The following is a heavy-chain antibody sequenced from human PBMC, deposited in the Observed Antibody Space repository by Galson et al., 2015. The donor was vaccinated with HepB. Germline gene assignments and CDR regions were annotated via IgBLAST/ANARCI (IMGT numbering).Heavy chain of an antibody. V-gene: IGHV7-4-1*02. CDR2: INTNTGNP. J-gene: IGHJ4*02. CDR1: GYTFTSYA. Sequence: SVKVSCKASGYTFTSYAMNWVRQAPGQGLEWMGWINTNTGNPTYAQGFTGRFVFSLDTSVSTAYLQISSLKAEDTAVYYCATEGSGYDFYYFDYWGQGTLVTVSS. D-gene: IGHD5-12*01. CDR3: ATEGSGYDFYYFDY.